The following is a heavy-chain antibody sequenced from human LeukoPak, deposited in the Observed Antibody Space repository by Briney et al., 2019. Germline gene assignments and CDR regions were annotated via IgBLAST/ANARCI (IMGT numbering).Heavy chain of an antibody. J-gene: IGHJ4*02. CDR3: AKLFESETYNNFFHY. CDR2: ITATSSST. V-gene: IGHV3-23*01. Sequence: PGGSLRLSCAASGFTFSSYGMSWVRQAPGKGLEWVSAITATSSSTHDADSVQGRFTISRDNSKNTLYLQMNSLRPEDTATYYCAKLFESETYNNFFHYWGQGTLVTVSS. D-gene: IGHD3-10*01. CDR1: GFTFSSYG.